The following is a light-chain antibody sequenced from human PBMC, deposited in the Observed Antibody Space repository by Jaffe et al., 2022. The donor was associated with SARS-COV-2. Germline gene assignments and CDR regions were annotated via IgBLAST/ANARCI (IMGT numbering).Light chain of an antibody. CDR3: QQYNNWPQT. Sequence: EIVMTQSPATLSVSPGERATLSCRASQSVSSNLAWFQQIPGQAPRLLIHGASTRATGIPARFSGSGSGTEFTLTISSLQSEDFAVYYCQQYNNWPQTFGQGTKLEIK. CDR1: QSVSSN. J-gene: IGKJ2*01. V-gene: IGKV3-15*01. CDR2: GAS.